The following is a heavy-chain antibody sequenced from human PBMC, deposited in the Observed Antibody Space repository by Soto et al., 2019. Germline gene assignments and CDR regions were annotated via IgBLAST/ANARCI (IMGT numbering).Heavy chain of an antibody. Sequence: ASVKVSCKASGYTFTSYGISWVRQAPGQGLEWMGWISAYNGNTNYAQKLQGRVTMTTDTSTSTAYMELRSLRSDDTAVYYCARSPDSWSGYYFPDYWGQGTLVTVSS. CDR3: ARSPDSWSGYYFPDY. CDR2: ISAYNGNT. D-gene: IGHD3-3*01. CDR1: GYTFTSYG. V-gene: IGHV1-18*01. J-gene: IGHJ4*02.